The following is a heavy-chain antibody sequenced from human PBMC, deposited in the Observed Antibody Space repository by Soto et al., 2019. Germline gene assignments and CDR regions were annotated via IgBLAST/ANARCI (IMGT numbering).Heavy chain of an antibody. CDR3: ARHGISGFDDFWSGYYDY. V-gene: IGHV4-59*08. CDR1: GGSISSYY. CDR2: IYYSGST. Sequence: SETLSLTCTVSGGSISSYYWSWIRQPPGKGLEWNGYIYYSGSTNYNPSLKSRVTISVDTSKNQFSLKLSSVTAADTAVYYCARHGISGFDDFWSGYYDYWGQGTLVTVSS. D-gene: IGHD3-3*01. J-gene: IGHJ4*02.